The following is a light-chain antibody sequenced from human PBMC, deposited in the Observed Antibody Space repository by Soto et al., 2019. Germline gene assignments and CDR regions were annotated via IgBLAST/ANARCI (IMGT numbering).Light chain of an antibody. J-gene: IGKJ5*01. CDR1: QNIRGA. Sequence: AIQLTQSPSSLSASVGDRVTITCRASQNIRGALAWNEQKPGNAPKLLIFDVSTLQSGVPSRFSGSGSGTDFTLTISSLQPEDFETYYCRQFNTYPLTFGQGTRLEIK. CDR3: RQFNTYPLT. V-gene: IGKV1-13*02. CDR2: DVS.